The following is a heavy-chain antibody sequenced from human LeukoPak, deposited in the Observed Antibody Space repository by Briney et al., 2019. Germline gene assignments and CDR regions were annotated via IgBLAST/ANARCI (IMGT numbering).Heavy chain of an antibody. CDR3: ARVTAASGYGFDM. CDR1: GFTFSGYS. J-gene: IGHJ3*02. CDR2: IDSSGYSI. V-gene: IGHV3-48*04. D-gene: IGHD3-10*01. Sequence: PGGSLRLSCAASGFTFSGYSMNWVRLAPGKGLEWLSYIDSSGYSIYYADSMKGRFTISRDNAKNSLYLQMNSLGAEDTAVYYCARVTAASGYGFDMWGQGTMVTVSS.